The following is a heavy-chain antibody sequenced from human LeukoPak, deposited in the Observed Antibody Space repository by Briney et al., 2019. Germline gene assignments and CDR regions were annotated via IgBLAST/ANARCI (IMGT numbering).Heavy chain of an antibody. Sequence: ASAKVSCKASGYTFTSYGISWVRQAPGQGLEWMGWISAYNGNTNYAQKLQGRVTMTTDTSTSIAYMELRSLRSDDTAVYYCARDRRTVTTYYYYYMDVWGKGTTVTVSS. CDR3: ARDRRTVTTYYYYYMDV. CDR2: ISAYNGNT. V-gene: IGHV1-18*01. J-gene: IGHJ6*03. D-gene: IGHD4-11*01. CDR1: GYTFTSYG.